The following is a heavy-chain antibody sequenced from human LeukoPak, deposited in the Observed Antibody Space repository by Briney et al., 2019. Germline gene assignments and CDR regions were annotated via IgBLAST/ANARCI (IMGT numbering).Heavy chain of an antibody. V-gene: IGHV3-74*01. CDR1: GLTLSGYW. D-gene: IGHD5-18*01. Sequence: GGSLRLSCAASGLTLSGYWMHWVRHAPGKGLVWVSRINGDASSTSYADSAKGRFTISRDNAKSTLYLQMNSLRVEDTAVYYCARARGNTYGYFEYRGQGTLATVSS. J-gene: IGHJ4*02. CDR3: ARARGNTYGYFEY. CDR2: INGDASST.